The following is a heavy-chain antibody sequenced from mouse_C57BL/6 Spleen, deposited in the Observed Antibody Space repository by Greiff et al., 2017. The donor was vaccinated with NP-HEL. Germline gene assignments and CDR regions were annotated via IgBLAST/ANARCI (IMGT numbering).Heavy chain of an antibody. CDR1: GYTFTSYW. CDR3: ASRRGYDYDGGFAD. Sequence: VQLQQPGAELVRPGSSVKLSCKASGYTFTSYWMHWVKQRPIQGLEWIGNIDPSDSETHYNQKFKDKATLTVDKSSSTAYMQLISLTSEDSAVYYCASRRGYDYDGGFADWGEGTLVTVSA. V-gene: IGHV1-52*01. J-gene: IGHJ3*01. CDR2: IDPSDSET. D-gene: IGHD2-4*01.